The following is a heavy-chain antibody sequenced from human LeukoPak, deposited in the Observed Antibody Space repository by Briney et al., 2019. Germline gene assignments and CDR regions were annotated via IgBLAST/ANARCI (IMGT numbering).Heavy chain of an antibody. CDR3: ASHSDWRFDY. V-gene: IGHV5-51*01. CDR2: IYPADSDT. CDR1: GSIFTSYW. J-gene: IGHJ4*02. D-gene: IGHD3-9*01. Sequence: GESLQISCKGSGSIFTSYWIAWVRQVPGKGLEWMGIIYPADSDTRDSPSFQGQVTISADKSISTAYLQWSSLKASDTAMYYCASHSDWRFDYWGQGTLVTVSS.